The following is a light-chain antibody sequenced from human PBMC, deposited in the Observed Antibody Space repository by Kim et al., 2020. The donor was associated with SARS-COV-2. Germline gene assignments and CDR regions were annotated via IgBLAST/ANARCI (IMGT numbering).Light chain of an antibody. CDR3: QAWDSGTVV. J-gene: IGLJ2*01. CDR1: KLGDKY. V-gene: IGLV3-1*01. Sequence: SYELTQPPSVSVSPGQPASITCSGDKLGDKYACWYHQKPGQSPVLVIYQDSKRPSGNPERFSGSNSGNSATLNISGYQHTDEADYYCQAWDSGTVVFGGG. CDR2: QDS.